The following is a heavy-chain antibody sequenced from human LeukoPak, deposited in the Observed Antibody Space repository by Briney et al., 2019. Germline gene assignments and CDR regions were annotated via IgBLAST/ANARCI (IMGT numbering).Heavy chain of an antibody. Sequence: GGSLRLSCAASGFTFSSYAMSWVRQAPGKGLEWVSAISGSGGSTYYADSVKGRFTISRDNSKNTLYLQMNSLRAEDTAVYYCARDHGYFDWYRSYYFDYWGQGTLVTVSS. CDR1: GFTFSSYA. J-gene: IGHJ4*02. CDR3: ARDHGYFDWYRSYYFDY. CDR2: ISGSGGST. D-gene: IGHD3-9*01. V-gene: IGHV3-23*01.